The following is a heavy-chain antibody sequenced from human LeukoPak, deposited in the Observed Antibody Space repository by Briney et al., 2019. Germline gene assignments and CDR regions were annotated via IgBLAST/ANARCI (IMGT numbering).Heavy chain of an antibody. CDR2: ISSSGSTI. J-gene: IGHJ6*03. CDR3: AGKGSSGWYSPLYYMDV. Sequence: PGGSLRLSCAASGFTFSDYYMSWIRQAPGKGLEWVSYISSSGSTIYYADSVKGRFTISRDNAKNSLYLQMNSLRAEDTAVYYCAGKGSSGWYSPLYYMDVWGTGTTVTVSS. D-gene: IGHD6-19*01. CDR1: GFTFSDYY. V-gene: IGHV3-11*04.